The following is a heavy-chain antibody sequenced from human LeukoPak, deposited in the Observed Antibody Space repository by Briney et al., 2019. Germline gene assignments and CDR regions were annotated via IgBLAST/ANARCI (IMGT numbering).Heavy chain of an antibody. D-gene: IGHD3-3*01. CDR3: ARDSWLGDFWSGPRPDRQYYYYYMDV. CDR1: GFTQNA. CDR2: ISRSGGNS. J-gene: IGHJ6*03. Sequence: QSGGSLRLSCEASGFTQNAMGWVRQAPGKGLEWVASISRSGGNSHYADSVKGRFTISRDNAKNSLYLQMNSLRAEDTAVYYCARDSWLGDFWSGPRPDRQYYYYYMDVWGKGTTVTVSS. V-gene: IGHV3-23*01.